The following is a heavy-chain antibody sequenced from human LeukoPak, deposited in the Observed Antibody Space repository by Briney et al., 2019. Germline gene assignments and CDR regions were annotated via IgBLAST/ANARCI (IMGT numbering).Heavy chain of an antibody. CDR2: IHPSGST. CDR3: ARGTDRSKIGY. V-gene: IGHV4-34*01. J-gene: IGHJ4*02. D-gene: IGHD3-22*01. CDR1: GGSLSGYY. Sequence: SETLSLTCGVLGGSLSGYYWSWIRQPPGKGLEWLGEIHPSGSTNYNPPLKSRVTMSVDTSENHFSLKLTSVTAADTAVYYCARGTDRSKIGYWGQGTLVTVSS.